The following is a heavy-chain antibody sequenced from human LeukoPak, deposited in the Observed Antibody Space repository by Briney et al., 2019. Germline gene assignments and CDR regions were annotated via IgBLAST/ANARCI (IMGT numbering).Heavy chain of an antibody. Sequence: PSETLSLTCTVSGGSISSYYWSWIRQPPGKGLEWIGYIYYSGSTNYNPSLKSRVTISVDTSKNQFSLKLSSVTAADTAVYYCARRNGGYDSSPFDYWGQGTLVTVSS. CDR1: GGSISSYY. CDR3: ARRNGGYDSSPFDY. CDR2: IYYSGST. D-gene: IGHD5-12*01. J-gene: IGHJ4*02. V-gene: IGHV4-59*01.